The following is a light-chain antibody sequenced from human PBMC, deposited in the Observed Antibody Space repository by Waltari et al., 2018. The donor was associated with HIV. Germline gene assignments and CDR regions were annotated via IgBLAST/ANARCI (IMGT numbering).Light chain of an antibody. V-gene: IGKV3D-15*01. CDR2: DAS. CDR1: QNITNT. Sequence: EVVLTQAPSTLSVSLGEGASLSCRASQNITNTLGWYQQKAGQDPRLLIYDASRRATAIPDRFSGSGSGTEFNLTISRLVFEDVAVYVCQQYKYWPETFGQGTKVEIK. CDR3: QQYKYWPET. J-gene: IGKJ1*01.